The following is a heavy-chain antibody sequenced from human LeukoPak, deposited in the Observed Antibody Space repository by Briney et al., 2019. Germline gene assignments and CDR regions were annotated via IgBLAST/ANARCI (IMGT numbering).Heavy chain of an antibody. CDR2: IIPILGIA. CDR3: ARRYSNNAFDI. V-gene: IGHV1-69*02. CDR1: GGTFRSYT. J-gene: IGHJ3*02. D-gene: IGHD4-11*01. Sequence: SVKVSCXASGGTFRSYTISWVRQAPGQGLEWMGRIIPILGIANYAQKFQGRVTITADKSTSTAYMELSSLRSEDTAVYYCARRYSNNAFDIWGQGTMVTVSS.